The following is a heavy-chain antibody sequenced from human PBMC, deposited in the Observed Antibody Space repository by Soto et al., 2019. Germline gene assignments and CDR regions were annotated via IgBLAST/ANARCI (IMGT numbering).Heavy chain of an antibody. J-gene: IGHJ5*02. Sequence: GASGKVCCKASGGTFSSYAISWVRQAPGQGLEWMGGIIPIFGTANYAQKFQGRVTITADESTSTAYMELSSLRSEDTAVYYCARDRDYSNYDWFDPWGQGTLVTVSS. D-gene: IGHD4-4*01. CDR2: IIPIFGTA. CDR3: ARDRDYSNYDWFDP. V-gene: IGHV1-69*13. CDR1: GGTFSSYA.